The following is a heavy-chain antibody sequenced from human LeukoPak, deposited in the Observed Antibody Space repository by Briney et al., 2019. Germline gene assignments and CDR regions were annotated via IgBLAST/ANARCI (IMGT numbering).Heavy chain of an antibody. J-gene: IGHJ4*02. CDR2: IIPILGIA. Sequence: SVKVSCKASGGTFSSYAISWVRQAPGQGLEWMGRIIPILGIANYAQKFQGRVTITADKSTSTAYMELSSLRSEDTAVYYCARDSYVVATLRHFDYWGQGTLVTVSS. V-gene: IGHV1-69*04. D-gene: IGHD5-12*01. CDR1: GGTFSSYA. CDR3: ARDSYVVATLRHFDY.